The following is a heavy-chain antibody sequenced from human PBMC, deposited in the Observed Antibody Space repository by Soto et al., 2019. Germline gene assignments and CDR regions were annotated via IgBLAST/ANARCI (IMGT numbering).Heavy chain of an antibody. CDR2: INHSGST. V-gene: IGHV4-34*01. CDR1: GGSFRVYY. CDR3: ARGCVGVGSSGYYLDY. J-gene: IGHJ4*02. D-gene: IGHD3-22*01. Sequence: PSETLSLTSAVYGGSFRVYYCSWIRKPPGKGLEWIGEINHSGSTNYNPSLKSRVTISVDTSKNQFSLKLSSVTAADTAVYYCARGCVGVGSSGYYLDYWGQGTLVTVSS.